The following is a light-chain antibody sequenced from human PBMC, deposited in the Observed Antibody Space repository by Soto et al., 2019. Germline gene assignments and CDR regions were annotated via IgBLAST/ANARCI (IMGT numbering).Light chain of an antibody. Sequence: EIVLTQSPGTLSLSPRERAILSCRASQTINNRYLAWYQQTPGRAPRLLIHAASSRAAGIPDRYSGSRSVTDFTLTINRLEPEDFAIYYCHHNDNSPPFPFGPGTTVDI. CDR1: QTINNRY. J-gene: IGKJ3*01. CDR3: HHNDNSPPFP. CDR2: AAS. V-gene: IGKV3-20*01.